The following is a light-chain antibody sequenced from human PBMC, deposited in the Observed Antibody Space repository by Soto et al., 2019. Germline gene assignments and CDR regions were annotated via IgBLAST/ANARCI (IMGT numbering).Light chain of an antibody. CDR3: QQYVSSWWT. Sequence: EIVLTQSPGNLSLSPGERATLSCRASQSVSSSYLAWYQQNPGQAPRLLIYGASSRATGIPDRFSGSGSGTDFTLTISRLEPEDFAVYYCQQYVSSWWTCGQGTKVEIK. V-gene: IGKV3-20*01. CDR1: QSVSSSY. CDR2: GAS. J-gene: IGKJ1*01.